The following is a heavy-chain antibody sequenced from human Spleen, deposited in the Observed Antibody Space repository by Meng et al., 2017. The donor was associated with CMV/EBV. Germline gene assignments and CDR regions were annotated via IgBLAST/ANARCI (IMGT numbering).Heavy chain of an antibody. CDR1: GFTFSSYS. Sequence: GGSLRLSCAASGFTFSSYSMNWVRQAPGKGLEWVSYISSSSSTIYYADSVKGRFTISRDNAKNSLYLQMNSLRAEDTAVYYCARDRLWSTVTTNYYYYGMDVWGQGTTVTVSS. CDR3: ARDRLWSTVTTNYYYYGMDV. J-gene: IGHJ6*02. CDR2: ISSSSSTI. V-gene: IGHV3-48*04. D-gene: IGHD4-11*01.